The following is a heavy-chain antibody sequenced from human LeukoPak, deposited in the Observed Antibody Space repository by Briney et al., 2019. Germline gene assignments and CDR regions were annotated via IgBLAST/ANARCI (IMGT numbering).Heavy chain of an antibody. CDR3: ARDKDSGECVSNSCYGVWPLDI. J-gene: IGHJ3*02. CDR1: GGTFSINA. Sequence: SVKVSCKASGGTFSINAITWVRQAPGQGLEWMGGIIPMSETPKYTQKFQGRVTITTDESTNTAYMELSSLRSEDTAVYNCARDKDSGECVSNSCYGVWPLDIWGQGTIATVSS. D-gene: IGHD2-2*01. CDR2: IIPMSETP. V-gene: IGHV1-69*05.